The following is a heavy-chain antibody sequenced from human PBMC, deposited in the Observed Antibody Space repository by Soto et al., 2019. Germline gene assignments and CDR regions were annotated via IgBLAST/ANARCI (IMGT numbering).Heavy chain of an antibody. J-gene: IGHJ4*02. CDR2: IYYSGST. CDR3: ARAFYDSSGYDFDY. V-gene: IGHV4-30-4*01. Sequence: SETLSLTCTVSGGSISSGDYYWSWIRQPPGKGLEWIGYIYYSGSTYYNPSLKSRVTISVDTSKNQFSLKLSSVTAADTAVYYCARAFYDSSGYDFDYWGQGTLVTVSS. CDR1: GGSISSGDYY. D-gene: IGHD3-22*01.